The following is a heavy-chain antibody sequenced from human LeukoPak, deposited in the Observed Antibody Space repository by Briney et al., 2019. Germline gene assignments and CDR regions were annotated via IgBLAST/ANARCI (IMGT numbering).Heavy chain of an antibody. CDR1: GYTFTGYY. CDR2: INPNSGGT. Sequence: ASVKVSCKASGYTFTGYYMHWVRQAHGQGLEWMGWINPNSGGTNYAQKFQGRVTMTRDTSISTAYMELSRLRCDETAVFYCAKDDYDYVWGRYGMDVWGQGTTVTVSS. J-gene: IGHJ6*02. CDR3: AKDDYDYVWGRYGMDV. V-gene: IGHV1-2*02. D-gene: IGHD3-16*01.